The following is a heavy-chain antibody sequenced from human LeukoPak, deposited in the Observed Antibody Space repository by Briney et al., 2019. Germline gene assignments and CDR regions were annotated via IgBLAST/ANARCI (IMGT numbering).Heavy chain of an antibody. V-gene: IGHV3-13*01. J-gene: IGHJ4*02. CDR2: IGTAGDT. Sequence: GGSLRLSCAASGFTFSSYDMHWVRHATGKGLEWVSAIGTAGDTYYPGSVKGRFTISRENAKDSLYLQMNSLRAGDTAVYYCARDGVYYYDSSGYSSLGYWGQGTLVTVSS. CDR1: GFTFSSYD. CDR3: ARDGVYYYDSSGYSSLGY. D-gene: IGHD3-22*01.